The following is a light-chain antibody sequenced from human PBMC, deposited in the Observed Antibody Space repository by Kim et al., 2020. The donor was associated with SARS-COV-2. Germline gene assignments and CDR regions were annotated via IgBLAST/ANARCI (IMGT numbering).Light chain of an antibody. CDR1: HTVKSNW. CDR2: GAS. CDR3: QQYENSPLYTINSPLYT. Sequence: EIVLTQSPDTLSLSPGERLTLSCRTSHTVKSNWLAWYQQKPGQAPRLLIYGASNRATGVPDRFSGSGSGTDFTLTINRLEPEDSAVYYCQQYENSPLYTINSPLYTFGQGTKLEIK. J-gene: IGKJ2*01. V-gene: IGKV3-20*01.